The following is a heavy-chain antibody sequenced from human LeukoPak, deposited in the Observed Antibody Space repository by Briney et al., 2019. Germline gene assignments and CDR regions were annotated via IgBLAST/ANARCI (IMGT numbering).Heavy chain of an antibody. J-gene: IGHJ4*02. V-gene: IGHV3-74*01. CDR1: GFTFSSYW. D-gene: IGHD3-22*01. CDR2: INSDGRST. Sequence: GGSLRLSCAASGFTFSSYWMHLVRQAPGKGLGWVSRINSDGRSTSYADSVKGRFTISRDNAKHTLYLQMSSLRAEDTAVYYCARGDRYYYDSSGYYFDYWGQGTLVTV. CDR3: ARGDRYYYDSSGYYFDY.